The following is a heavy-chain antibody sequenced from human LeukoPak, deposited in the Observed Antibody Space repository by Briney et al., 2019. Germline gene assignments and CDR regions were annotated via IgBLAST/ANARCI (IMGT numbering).Heavy chain of an antibody. Sequence: VGSLRLSSAPSGFTFSGDAMSWVRDALGKGLERVSAISGSGGSTYYADSVKGRFTISRDNSKNTLYLQMNRLRAEDKAVYYCAKDRGYQLPNNWIDPWGQGNLVTVSS. CDR1: GFTFSGDA. CDR3: AKDRGYQLPNNWIDP. V-gene: IGHV3-23*01. D-gene: IGHD2-2*01. J-gene: IGHJ5*02. CDR2: ISGSGGST.